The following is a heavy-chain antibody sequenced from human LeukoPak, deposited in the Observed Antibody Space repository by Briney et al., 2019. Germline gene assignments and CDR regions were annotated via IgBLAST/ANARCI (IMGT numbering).Heavy chain of an antibody. Sequence: GGSLRLSCAASGLTVSKNYMSWVRQAPGKGLESVSVIYSGGSTYYADSVRGRFIISRDNSKNTLYLQMNSLRAEDTAVYYCAKDRGYVVVPAAHRDWGQGTLVTVSS. J-gene: IGHJ4*02. V-gene: IGHV3-53*01. CDR3: AKDRGYVVVPAAHRD. CDR2: IYSGGST. CDR1: GLTVSKNY. D-gene: IGHD2-2*01.